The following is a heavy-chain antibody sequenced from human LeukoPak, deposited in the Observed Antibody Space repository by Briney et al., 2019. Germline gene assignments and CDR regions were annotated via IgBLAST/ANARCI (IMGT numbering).Heavy chain of an antibody. V-gene: IGHV4-59*01. CDR1: GGSISSYY. CDR3: ARGYSGYDYFDY. CDR2: IYYSGST. J-gene: IGHJ4*02. Sequence: SETLSLTCTVSGGSISSYYWSWTRQPPGRGLEWIGYIYYSGSTIYNPSLKSRVTISVDTSKNQFSLKLSSVTAADTAVYYCARGYSGYDYFDYWDQGTLFTVSS. D-gene: IGHD5-12*01.